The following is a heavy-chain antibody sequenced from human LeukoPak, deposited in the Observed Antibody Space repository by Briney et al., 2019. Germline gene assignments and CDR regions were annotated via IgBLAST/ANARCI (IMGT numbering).Heavy chain of an antibody. J-gene: IGHJ1*01. CDR1: GGSISSGGYY. CDR2: IYYSGST. Sequence: SETLSLTCTVSGGSISSGGYYWSWIRQHPGKGLEWIGYIYYSGSTYYNPSLKSRVTISVDTSKNQFSLKLSSVTAADTAVYYCAASMVDFTYGEHFQHWGQGTLVTVSS. V-gene: IGHV4-31*03. D-gene: IGHD4/OR15-4a*01. CDR3: AASMVDFTYGEHFQH.